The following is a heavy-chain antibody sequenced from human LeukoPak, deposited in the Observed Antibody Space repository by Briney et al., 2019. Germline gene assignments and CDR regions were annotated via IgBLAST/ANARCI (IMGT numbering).Heavy chain of an antibody. V-gene: IGHV1-18*04. CDR3: ARDARKYCTNPYYMDV. J-gene: IGHJ6*03. CDR2: ISAYNGNT. Sequence: PGASVKVSCKASGYTFTGYYMHWVRQAPGQGLEWMGWISAYNGNTNYAQKLQGRVTMTTDTSTSTAYMELRSLRSDDTAVYYCARDARKYCTNPYYMDVWGKGTTVTVSS. D-gene: IGHD2-8*01. CDR1: GYTFTGYY.